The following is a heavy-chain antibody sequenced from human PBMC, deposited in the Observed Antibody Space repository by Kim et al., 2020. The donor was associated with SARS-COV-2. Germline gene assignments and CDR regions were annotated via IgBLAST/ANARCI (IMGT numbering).Heavy chain of an antibody. V-gene: IGHV1-2*02. CDR3: ARGTTHTTRSYGMDV. Sequence: ASVKVSCKASGYTFTGYYMHWVRQAPGQGLEWMGWINPNSGGTNYAQKFQGRVTMTRDTSISTAYMELSRLRSDDTAVYYCARGTTHTTRSYGMDVWGQGTTVTVSS. CDR1: GYTFTGYY. D-gene: IGHD1-1*01. CDR2: INPNSGGT. J-gene: IGHJ6*02.